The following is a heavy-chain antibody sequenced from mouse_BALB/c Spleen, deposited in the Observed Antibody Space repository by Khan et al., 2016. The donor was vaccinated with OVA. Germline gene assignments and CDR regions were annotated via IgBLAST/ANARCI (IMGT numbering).Heavy chain of an antibody. J-gene: IGHJ2*01. V-gene: IGHV3-2*02. Sequence: VQLVESGPGLVKPSQSLSFTCTVSGYSITSGYVRYWIRQLPGNILEWMGYISYSGSTNYNPSLKSRITITRDTYKNPFFLQLNSVTTEDAATDYYSRTSRIKYWGQGTTLTVSS. CDR2: ISYSGST. CDR3: SRTSRIKY. CDR1: GYSITSGYV.